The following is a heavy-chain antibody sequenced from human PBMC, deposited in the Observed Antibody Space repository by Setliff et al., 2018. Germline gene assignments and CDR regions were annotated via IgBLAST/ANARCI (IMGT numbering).Heavy chain of an antibody. V-gene: IGHV3-7*03. CDR3: ATWMVRLSVETGARTDAFDF. Sequence: ETLSLSCVASGITFSGNWMSWVRKAPGKGLERVGNIKPDGSEENFADSCKGRFIIPRENAKNSVYLQMNSLRAEDTAVYYCATWMVRLSVETGARTDAFDFWGQGTKVTVSS. CDR1: GITFSGNW. J-gene: IGHJ3*01. D-gene: IGHD1-1*01. CDR2: IKPDGSEE.